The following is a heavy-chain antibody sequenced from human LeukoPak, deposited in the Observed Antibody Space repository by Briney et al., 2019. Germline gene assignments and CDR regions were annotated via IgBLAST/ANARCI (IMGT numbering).Heavy chain of an antibody. CDR3: ARARVGDPTDY. CDR2: VHGDGNNI. CDR1: GLPFSNYA. J-gene: IGHJ4*02. D-gene: IGHD1-26*01. Sequence: PGGSLRLFCAATGLPFSNYAMYRVRQAPGEGLVWVSRVHGDGNNIGYADFVEGRFTISRDNAKNTLYLEMSSLRREDTSVYYCARARVGDPTDYWGQGTLVTVSS. V-gene: IGHV3-74*01.